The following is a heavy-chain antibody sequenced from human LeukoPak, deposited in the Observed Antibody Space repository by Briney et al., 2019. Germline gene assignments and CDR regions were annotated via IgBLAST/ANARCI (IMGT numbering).Heavy chain of an antibody. D-gene: IGHD5-24*01. Sequence: SETLSLTCTVSGGSISSYYWSWIRQPPGKGLEWIGYIYYSGSTNYNPSLKSRVTISVDTSKNQFSLKLSSVTAADTAVYYCARAKDGYLIVDYWGQGTLVTVSS. CDR2: IYYSGST. CDR3: ARAKDGYLIVDY. CDR1: GGSISSYY. V-gene: IGHV4-59*01. J-gene: IGHJ4*02.